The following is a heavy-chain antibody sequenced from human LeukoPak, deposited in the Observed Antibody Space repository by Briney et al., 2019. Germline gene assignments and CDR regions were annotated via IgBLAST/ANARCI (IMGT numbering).Heavy chain of an antibody. CDR2: IRYDGSNK. V-gene: IGHV3-30*02. J-gene: IGHJ4*02. CDR1: GFTFSSYG. Sequence: PGGSLRLSCAASGFTFSSYGMHWVRQAPGKGLEWVAFIRYDGSNKYYADSVKGRFTISRDNSKNTLYLQMNSLRAEDTAVYYCASPGTADYGDGLGYWGQGTLVTVSS. CDR3: ASPGTADYGDGLGY. D-gene: IGHD4-17*01.